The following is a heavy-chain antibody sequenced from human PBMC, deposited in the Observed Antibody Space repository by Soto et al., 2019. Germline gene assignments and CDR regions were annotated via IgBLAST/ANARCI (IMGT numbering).Heavy chain of an antibody. CDR2: INGDGGTI. Sequence: EVQLVEAGGSLVQPGGSLRLSCAASGFTFNTSWIHWVRQAPGKGLVWVSRINGDGGTINYADSVKGRFTISRDNAKNTVYQQMNSLSADDTAVYYCTRGGNYYFDYWGQGTLVTVSS. D-gene: IGHD1-7*01. V-gene: IGHV3-74*01. CDR1: GFTFNTSW. CDR3: TRGGNYYFDY. J-gene: IGHJ4*02.